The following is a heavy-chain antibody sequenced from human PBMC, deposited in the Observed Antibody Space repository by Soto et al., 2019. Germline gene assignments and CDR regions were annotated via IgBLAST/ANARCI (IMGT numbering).Heavy chain of an antibody. CDR2: IIPIFGTA. D-gene: IGHD5-18*01. Sequence: VASVKVSCKASGGTFSSYAISWVRQAPGQGLEWMGGIIPIFGTANYAQKFQGRVTITADESTSTAYMELSSLRSEDTAVYYCARVAWRGYSYGYAHIDYWGQGTLVTVSS. CDR1: GGTFSSYA. J-gene: IGHJ4*02. CDR3: ARVAWRGYSYGYAHIDY. V-gene: IGHV1-69*13.